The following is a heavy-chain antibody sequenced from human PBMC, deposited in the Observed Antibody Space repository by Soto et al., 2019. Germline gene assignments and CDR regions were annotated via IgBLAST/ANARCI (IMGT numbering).Heavy chain of an antibody. CDR1: GFTFSSYG. Sequence: QVQLVESGGGVVQPGRSLRLSCAASGFTFSSYGMHWVRQAPGKGLEWVAVIWYDGSNKYYADSVKGRFTISRDNSKNTLYLRMNSLRAEDTAVYYCARDSAPPAAFDYLGQGTLVTVSS. V-gene: IGHV3-33*01. J-gene: IGHJ4*02. D-gene: IGHD3-10*01. CDR2: IWYDGSNK. CDR3: ARDSAPPAAFDY.